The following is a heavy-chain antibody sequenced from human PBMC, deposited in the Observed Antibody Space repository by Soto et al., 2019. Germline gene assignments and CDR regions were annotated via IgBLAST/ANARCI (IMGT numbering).Heavy chain of an antibody. CDR2: ISYEGSNT. CDR3: ARVTPGNNLYYFSGLDF. J-gene: IGHJ6*02. D-gene: IGHD1-1*01. V-gene: IGHV3-30-3*01. CDR1: GFTCDTYG. Sequence: GGSLSLSCGASGFTCDTYGRHWVRQGPGKGLQWVQLISYEGSNTYYADSVRGRFTISRDNSKNALYLQMNTLRPEDTGVYYCARVTPGNNLYYFSGLDFWGQGTSVTVSS.